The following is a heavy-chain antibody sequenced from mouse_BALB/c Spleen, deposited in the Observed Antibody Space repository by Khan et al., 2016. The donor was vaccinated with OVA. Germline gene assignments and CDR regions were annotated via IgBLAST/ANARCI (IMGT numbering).Heavy chain of an antibody. Sequence: QVQLQQSGAELARPGASVKMSCEASGYTFSSNTMHWVKQRPGQGLEWIGYINPRSGYSNYNQKFKDKATLTADKSSSTAYMQLSSLTSEDSAVYYCARRTTGYAMDYWGQGTSVIVSS. CDR2: INPRSGYS. CDR3: ARRTTGYAMDY. J-gene: IGHJ4*01. D-gene: IGHD2-14*01. V-gene: IGHV1-4*01. CDR1: GYTFSSNT.